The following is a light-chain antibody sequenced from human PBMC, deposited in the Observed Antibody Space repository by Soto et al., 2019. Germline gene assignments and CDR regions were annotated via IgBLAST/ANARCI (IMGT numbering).Light chain of an antibody. CDR3: QQYNKWPGT. V-gene: IGKV3-15*01. J-gene: IGKJ1*01. CDR2: GAS. CDR1: QSVSSN. Sequence: EIVMTQSPATLSVSPGERATLSCRASQSVSSNLAWYQQKPGQAPRLLIYGASTRATGIPARFSGSGSGPEFTLTISSLQSEDFAVYYCQQYNKWPGTFGQGTKVEIK.